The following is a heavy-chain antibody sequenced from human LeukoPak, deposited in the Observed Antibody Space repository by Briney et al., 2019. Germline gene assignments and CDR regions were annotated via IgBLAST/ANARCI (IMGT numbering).Heavy chain of an antibody. J-gene: IGHJ4*02. Sequence: ASVKVSCKASGYTFTSYGISWVRQAPGQGLEWMGWISAYNGNTNYAQKLQGRVIMTTDTSTSTAYMELRSLRSDDTAVYYCARDLGIAVAGTSGYWGQGTLVTVSS. CDR1: GYTFTSYG. D-gene: IGHD6-19*01. V-gene: IGHV1-18*01. CDR2: ISAYNGNT. CDR3: ARDLGIAVAGTSGY.